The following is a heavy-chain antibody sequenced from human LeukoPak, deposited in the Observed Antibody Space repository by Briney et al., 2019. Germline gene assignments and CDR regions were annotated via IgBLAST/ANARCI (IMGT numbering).Heavy chain of an antibody. Sequence: GGSLRLSCAASGFTFSSYGMSWVRQAPGKGLEWVSAISGSGGSTYYADSVKGRFTISRDNSKNTLYLQMNSLRAEDTAVYYCAKVPLATTYYYYMDVWGKGTTVTVSS. D-gene: IGHD1-26*01. J-gene: IGHJ6*03. CDR2: ISGSGGST. V-gene: IGHV3-23*01. CDR1: GFTFSSYG. CDR3: AKVPLATTYYYYMDV.